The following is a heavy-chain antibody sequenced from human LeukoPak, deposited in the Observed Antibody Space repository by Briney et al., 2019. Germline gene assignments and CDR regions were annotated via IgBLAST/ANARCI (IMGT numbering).Heavy chain of an antibody. CDR3: ARVAVAWLAHAEYFQH. CDR2: TSGSGGST. D-gene: IGHD6-19*01. J-gene: IGHJ1*01. Sequence: GGSLRLSCAASGFTFSTYAMNWVRQTPGKGLEWVSGTSGSGGSTYYADSVKGRFTISRDNSKNTLYLQMNSLRAEDTAVYYCARVAVAWLAHAEYFQHWGQGTLVTVSS. CDR1: GFTFSTYA. V-gene: IGHV3-23*01.